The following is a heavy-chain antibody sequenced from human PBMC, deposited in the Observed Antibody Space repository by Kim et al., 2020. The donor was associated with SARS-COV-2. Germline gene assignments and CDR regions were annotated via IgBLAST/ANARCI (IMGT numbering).Heavy chain of an antibody. CDR3: ARVSEGSSGWYRGYDY. V-gene: IGHV1-18*04. J-gene: IGHJ4*02. CDR1: GYTFTSYG. D-gene: IGHD6-19*01. CDR2: ISAYNGNT. Sequence: ASVKVSCKASGYTFTSYGISWVRQAPGQGLEWMGWISAYNGNTNYAQKLQGRVTMTTDTSTSTAYMELRSLRSDDTAVYYCARVSEGSSGWYRGYDYWGQGTLVTVSS.